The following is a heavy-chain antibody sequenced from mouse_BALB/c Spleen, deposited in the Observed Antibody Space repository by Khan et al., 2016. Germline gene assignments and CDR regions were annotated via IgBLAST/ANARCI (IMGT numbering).Heavy chain of an antibody. CDR3: ARMITSYWYFDV. J-gene: IGHJ1*01. Sequence: VQLKQSGAELVKPGASVKLSCTASGFNIKDTYMHWVKQRPEQGLEWIGRIDPANGNTKYDPKFQGKATITADTSSNTAYLQLSSLTSEDTAVYYCARMITSYWYFDVWGAGTTVTVSS. CDR1: GFNIKDTY. V-gene: IGHV14-3*02. D-gene: IGHD2-4*01. CDR2: IDPANGNT.